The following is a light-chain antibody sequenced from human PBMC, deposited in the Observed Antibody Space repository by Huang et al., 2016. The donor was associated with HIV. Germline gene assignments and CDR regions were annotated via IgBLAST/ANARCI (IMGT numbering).Light chain of an antibody. Sequence: EIVMTQSPATLSVSPGARATLSCRASQSVRSNIAWYQQKVGQAPRLLIFGASTRATGVPARFSGSESGTEFTLTISSLQSEDVAIYYCQQYNNWPPRGTFGQGTKVEIK. CDR2: GAS. V-gene: IGKV3-15*01. J-gene: IGKJ1*01. CDR3: QQYNNWPPRGT. CDR1: QSVRSN.